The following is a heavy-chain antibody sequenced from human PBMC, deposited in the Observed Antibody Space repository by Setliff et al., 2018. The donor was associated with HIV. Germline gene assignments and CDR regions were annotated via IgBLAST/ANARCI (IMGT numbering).Heavy chain of an antibody. V-gene: IGHV3-30*02. CDR1: GFIYSAHG. Sequence: TGGPLRLSCAVSGFIYSAHGMHWVRQAPGKGLEWGAFINYDDSSEDYVDFVKGRFTIARDSSKNTLYLQMNSLRAEDRAVYYCARDVYVAKYYYGSSGYSGSYYFDYWGQGTLVTVSS. J-gene: IGHJ4*02. D-gene: IGHD3-22*01. CDR3: ARDVYVAKYYYGSSGYSGSYYFDY. CDR2: INYDDSSE.